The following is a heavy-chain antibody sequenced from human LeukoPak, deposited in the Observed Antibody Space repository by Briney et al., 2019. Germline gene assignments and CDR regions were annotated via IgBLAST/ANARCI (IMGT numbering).Heavy chain of an antibody. J-gene: IGHJ4*02. Sequence: GGSLRLSCAASGFTFSRYGMHWVRQAPGKGLEWVAVIWYDGSNKYYADSVKGRFTISRDNSKNTLYLQMNSLRAEDTAVYYCARVPDYGGNSYYFDYWGQGTLVTVSS. D-gene: IGHD4-23*01. CDR3: ARVPDYGGNSYYFDY. CDR1: GFTFSRYG. V-gene: IGHV3-33*01. CDR2: IWYDGSNK.